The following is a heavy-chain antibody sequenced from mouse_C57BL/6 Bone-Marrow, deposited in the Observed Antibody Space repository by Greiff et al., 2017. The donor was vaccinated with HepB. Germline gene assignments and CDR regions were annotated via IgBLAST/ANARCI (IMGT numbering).Heavy chain of an antibody. J-gene: IGHJ2*01. D-gene: IGHD1-1*01. CDR1: GYTFTSYW. CDR2: IDPNSGGT. CDR3: ARGSCYGSRYESDFDY. Sequence: VQLQQSGAELVKPGASVKLSCKASGYTFTSYWMHWVKQRPGRGLEWIGRIDPNSGGTKYNEKFKSKATLTVDKPSSTAYVQLSSLTSEDSAVYYCARGSCYGSRYESDFDYGGQGTTLTVSS. V-gene: IGHV1-72*01.